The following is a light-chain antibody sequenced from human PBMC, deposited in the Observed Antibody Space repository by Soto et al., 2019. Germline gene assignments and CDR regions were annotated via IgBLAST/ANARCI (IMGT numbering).Light chain of an antibody. CDR2: GAS. CDR3: QQYNNWTRT. V-gene: IGKV3D-15*01. J-gene: IGKJ1*01. Sequence: EIERTQSPATLSVSRGERATISCRASQSVASNLAWYQQKTGQAPRLLIYGASTRATGVPARFSGIMSGTEFTLTISGLQPEDCTLYDGQQYNNWTRTFGQGTKVDIK. CDR1: QSVASN.